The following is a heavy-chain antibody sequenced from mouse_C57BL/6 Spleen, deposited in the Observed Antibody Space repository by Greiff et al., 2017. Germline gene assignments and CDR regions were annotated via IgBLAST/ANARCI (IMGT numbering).Heavy chain of an antibody. J-gene: IGHJ3*01. Sequence: QVQLQQPGAELVKPGASVKMSCKASGYTFTSYWITWVKQRPGQGLEWIGDIYPGSGSTNYNEKFKSKDTLTVDTSSSTAYMQLSSLTSEDSAVXYCSRGGLRQGSGFAYWGEGTLVTVSA. CDR2: IYPGSGST. CDR3: SRGGLRQGSGFAY. D-gene: IGHD2-4*01. CDR1: GYTFTSYW. V-gene: IGHV1-55*01.